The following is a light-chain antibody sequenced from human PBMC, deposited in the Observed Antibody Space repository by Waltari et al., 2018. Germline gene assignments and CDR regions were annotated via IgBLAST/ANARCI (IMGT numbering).Light chain of an antibody. Sequence: EIVMTQSPATLSVSPGERATLPCRASQSVSSNLAWYQQKPGQAPRILTYGASTRATGIPARFSGSGSGTEFTLTISSLQSEDFAVYYCQQYNNWPPWTFGQGTKVEIK. J-gene: IGKJ1*01. CDR1: QSVSSN. CDR2: GAS. CDR3: QQYNNWPPWT. V-gene: IGKV3-15*01.